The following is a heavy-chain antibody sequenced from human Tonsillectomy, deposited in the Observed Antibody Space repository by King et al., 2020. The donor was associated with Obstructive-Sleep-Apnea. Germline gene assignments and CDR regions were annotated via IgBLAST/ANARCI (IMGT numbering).Heavy chain of an antibody. V-gene: IGHV3-30*04. CDR3: VKDRADGTYSEGYSYGMDV. Sequence: HVQLVESGGGMVQPGRSLRLSCAASRIVFSNYAMHWVRQAPGKGLEWVAVISYDGGSKYYADSLKGRFTISRDNSKNTLYLQMNSLRDEDTAVYYCVKDRADGTYSEGYSYGMDVWGQGTTVTVSS. CDR2: ISYDGGSK. D-gene: IGHD1-26*01. CDR1: RIVFSNYA. J-gene: IGHJ6*02.